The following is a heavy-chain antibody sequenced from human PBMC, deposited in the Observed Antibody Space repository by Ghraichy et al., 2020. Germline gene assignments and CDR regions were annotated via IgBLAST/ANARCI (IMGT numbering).Heavy chain of an antibody. CDR1: GFDFSTYW. D-gene: IGHD6-13*01. CDR2: IRPDGSEK. Sequence: GGSLRLSCAASGFDFSTYWMTWVRQTPGKGLEWVAHIRPDGSEKYYVDSVKGRFTISRDNAKNSLYLQMNGLRAEDTAVYYCARGSHYALDTWGQGTMVTVSS. J-gene: IGHJ3*02. CDR3: ARGSHYALDT. V-gene: IGHV3-7*01.